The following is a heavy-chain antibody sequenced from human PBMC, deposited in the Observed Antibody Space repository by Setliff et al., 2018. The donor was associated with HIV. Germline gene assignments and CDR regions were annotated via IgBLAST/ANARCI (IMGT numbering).Heavy chain of an antibody. V-gene: IGHV4-39*07. J-gene: IGHJ6*02. CDR2: LHYSGNT. CDR3: ARSYCGGGLCFRGLDL. D-gene: IGHD2-21*01. CDR1: GGSIRSSTYY. Sequence: SGTLSLTCTVSGGSIRSSTYYWGWIRQSPGKGLEWIGSLHYSGNTYYNSSLKSRVTISVDTSKNQFSLKLNSLTAADTAMYYCARSYCGGGLCFRGLDLWGQGTTVTVSS.